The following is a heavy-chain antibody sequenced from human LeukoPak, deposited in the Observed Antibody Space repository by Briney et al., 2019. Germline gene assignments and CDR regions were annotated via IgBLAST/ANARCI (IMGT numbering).Heavy chain of an antibody. Sequence: PSGTLSLTCSVSGGSISSSNWWSWVRQPPGKGLEWIGEIYHSGSTNYNPSLKSRVTISVDKSKNQFSLKLSSVTAADTAVYYCARDLYSSSSLDPYWGQGTLVTVSS. CDR2: IYHSGST. J-gene: IGHJ4*02. V-gene: IGHV4-4*02. CDR3: ARDLYSSSSLDPY. CDR1: GGSISSSNW. D-gene: IGHD6-6*01.